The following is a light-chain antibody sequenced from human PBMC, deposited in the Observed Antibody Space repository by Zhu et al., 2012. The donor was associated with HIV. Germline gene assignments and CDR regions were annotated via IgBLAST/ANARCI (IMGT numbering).Light chain of an antibody. V-gene: IGKV3-20*01. Sequence: EIVLTQSPGTLSLSLGETSTLSCRASQSVTNDYLAWYQQKPGQAPRLLIYGASSRATGIPDRFSGSGSGTDFILTISRVEPEDFAVYYCHQYLSSPETFGQGTKVEIK. J-gene: IGKJ1*01. CDR1: QSVTNDY. CDR3: HQYLSSPET. CDR2: GAS.